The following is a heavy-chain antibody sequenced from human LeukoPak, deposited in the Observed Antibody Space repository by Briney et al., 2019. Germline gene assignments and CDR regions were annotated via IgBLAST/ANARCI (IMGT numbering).Heavy chain of an antibody. V-gene: IGHV3-74*01. Sequence: QSGGSLRLSCAASGNYWMHWVRQAPGKGLAWVSHINSDGSWTGYADSVKGRFTISKDNAKNTVYLQMNNLRAEDTAVYYCVSFYETNWGRGTLVTVSS. CDR3: VSFYETN. J-gene: IGHJ4*02. CDR2: INSDGSWT. CDR1: GNYW. D-gene: IGHD2-2*01.